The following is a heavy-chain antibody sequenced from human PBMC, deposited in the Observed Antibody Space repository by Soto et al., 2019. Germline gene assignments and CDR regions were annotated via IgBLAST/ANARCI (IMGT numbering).Heavy chain of an antibody. D-gene: IGHD1-7*01. CDR3: AIRPLELRNFDH. V-gene: IGHV3-23*01. CDR2: ISGSGGAT. CDR1: GFTFSNYV. Sequence: EVQLLDSGGGLVQPGGSLRLSCAASGFTFSNYVMSWVRQAPGTGLEWVSSISGSGGATYYADFVKGRFTISRDNSQNTLYLQMNSLRAEDTAVYYFAIRPLELRNFDHWGRGTLVTVSS. J-gene: IGHJ4*02.